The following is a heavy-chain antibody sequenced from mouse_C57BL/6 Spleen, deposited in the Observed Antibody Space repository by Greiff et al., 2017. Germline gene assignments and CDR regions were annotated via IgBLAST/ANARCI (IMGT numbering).Heavy chain of an antibody. CDR2: IHPNSGST. Sequence: QVQLQQPGAELVKPGASVTLSCKASGYTFTSYWMHWVKQRPGPGLEWIGMIHPNSGSTNYNEKFKSKATLTVDKSSSPAYMQLSSLTSEDSAVYYCARELTGSPRYDFDYWGQGTTLTVSS. CDR1: GYTFTSYW. CDR3: ARELTGSPRYDFDY. J-gene: IGHJ2*01. V-gene: IGHV1-64*01. D-gene: IGHD4-1*01.